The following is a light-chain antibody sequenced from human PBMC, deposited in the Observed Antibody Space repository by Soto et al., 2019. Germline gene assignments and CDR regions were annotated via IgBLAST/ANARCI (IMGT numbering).Light chain of an antibody. Sequence: QSVVTQPPSASGTPGQRVTISCSGSSSNIGSRTVNWYQQLPGTSPKLLIYTDSRRPSGVPDRFSGSRSGTSASLAISGLQSEDEADYYCAVWDDSLNVGVFGGGTKLTV. CDR2: TDS. J-gene: IGLJ3*02. CDR1: SSNIGSRT. CDR3: AVWDDSLNVGV. V-gene: IGLV1-44*01.